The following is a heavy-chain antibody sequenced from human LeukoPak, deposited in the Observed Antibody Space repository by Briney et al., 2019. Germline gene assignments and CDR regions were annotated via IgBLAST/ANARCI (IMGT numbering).Heavy chain of an antibody. CDR2: ISGSGNNT. CDR1: GFTFSHFA. D-gene: IGHD3-10*01. J-gene: IGHJ4*02. CDR3: AKLKRVGIAPFDD. Sequence: PGGSLRLSCAASGFTFSHFAMSWVRQAPGKGRHWVSTISGSGNNTYDADSVKGRFTISRDNSKNTLYLQMTGLRADDTAVYYCAKLKRVGIAPFDDWGQGTLVTVSS. V-gene: IGHV3-23*01.